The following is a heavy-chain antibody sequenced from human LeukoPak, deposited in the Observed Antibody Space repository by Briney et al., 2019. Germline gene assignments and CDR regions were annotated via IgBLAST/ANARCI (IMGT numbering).Heavy chain of an antibody. V-gene: IGHV3-30-3*01. CDR2: ISYDGSNK. Sequence: GGSLRLSCAASGFTFSSYAMHWVRQAPGKGLEWVAVISYDGSNKYYADSVKGRFTISRDNSKNTLYLRMNSLRAEDTAVYYCARGPYSGKPIGYWGQGTLVTVSS. CDR3: ARGPYSGKPIGY. D-gene: IGHD1-26*01. J-gene: IGHJ4*02. CDR1: GFTFSSYA.